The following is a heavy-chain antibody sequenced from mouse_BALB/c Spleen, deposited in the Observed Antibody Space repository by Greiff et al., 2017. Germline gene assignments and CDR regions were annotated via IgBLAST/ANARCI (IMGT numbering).Heavy chain of an antibody. J-gene: IGHJ4*01. CDR2: IYPGNVNT. Sequence: QVQLKQSGPELVKPGASVRISCKASGYTFTSYYIHWVKQRPGQGLEWIGWIYPGNVNTKYNEKFKGKATLTADKSSSTAYMQLSSLTSEDSAVYFCARRGGYCDYYYAMDYWGQGTSVTVSS. V-gene: IGHV1S56*01. D-gene: IGHD2-3*01. CDR3: ARRGGYCDYYYAMDY. CDR1: GYTFTSYY.